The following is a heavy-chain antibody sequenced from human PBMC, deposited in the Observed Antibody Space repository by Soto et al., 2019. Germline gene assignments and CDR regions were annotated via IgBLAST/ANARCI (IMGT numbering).Heavy chain of an antibody. V-gene: IGHV3-30*18. CDR3: AKVGGSYPYYFDY. J-gene: IGHJ4*02. CDR2: ISYDGSNK. CDR1: GFTFSSYG. Sequence: QVQLVESGGGVVQPGRSLRLSCAASGFTFSSYGMHWVRQAPGKGLEWVAVISYDGSNKYYADSVKGRFTISRDNSNNTLYLQMNSLRAEDTAVYYCAKVGGSYPYYFDYWGQGTLVTVSS. D-gene: IGHD1-26*01.